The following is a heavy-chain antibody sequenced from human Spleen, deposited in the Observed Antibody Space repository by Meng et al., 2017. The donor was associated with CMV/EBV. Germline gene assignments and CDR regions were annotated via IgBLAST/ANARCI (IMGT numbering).Heavy chain of an antibody. CDR1: GGTFSTYT. CDR2: IIPIFGTA. CDR3: ATFYNWNDDPEDGPFDY. V-gene: IGHV1-69*05. D-gene: IGHD1-1*01. Sequence: SVKVSCKASGGTFSTYTINWVRQAPGQGLAWMGGIIPIFGTASYAQKFQGRVTITTDESTSTAYLELGSLRSEDTAVYYCATFYNWNDDPEDGPFDYWGQGTLVTVSS. J-gene: IGHJ4*02.